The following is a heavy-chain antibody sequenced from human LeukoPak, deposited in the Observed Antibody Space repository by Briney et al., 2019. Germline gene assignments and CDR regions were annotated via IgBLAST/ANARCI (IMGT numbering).Heavy chain of an antibody. CDR3: ARAPSGYSSSWFKDWWFDP. CDR2: INPNSGGT. V-gene: IGHV1-2*02. J-gene: IGHJ5*02. Sequence: ASVKVSCKASGYTFTGYYMHWVRQAPGQGLEWMGWINPNSGGTNYAQKFQGRVTMTRDTSISTAYMELSRLRSDDTAVYYCARAPSGYSSSWFKDWWFDPWGQGTLVTVSS. D-gene: IGHD6-13*01. CDR1: GYTFTGYY.